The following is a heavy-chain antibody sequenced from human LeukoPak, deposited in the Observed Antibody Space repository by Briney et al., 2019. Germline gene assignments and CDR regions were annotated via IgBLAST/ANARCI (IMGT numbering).Heavy chain of an antibody. CDR1: GGSFSGYY. D-gene: IGHD3-22*01. V-gene: IGHV4-34*01. CDR2: INHSGGT. Sequence: PSETLSLTCAVYGGSFSGYYWSWIRQPPGKGLEWIGEINHSGGTNYNPSLKSRVTISVDTSKNQFSLKLSSVTAADTAVYYCARGSNYYDSSGPVRWFDPWGQGTLVTVSS. J-gene: IGHJ5*02. CDR3: ARGSNYYDSSGPVRWFDP.